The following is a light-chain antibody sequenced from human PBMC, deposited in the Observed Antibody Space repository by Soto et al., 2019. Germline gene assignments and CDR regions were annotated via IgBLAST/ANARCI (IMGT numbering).Light chain of an antibody. CDR3: QQSITYPWT. J-gene: IGKJ1*01. CDR1: QNIDMY. Sequence: DIQMTQSPSTLSASAGDRVTITCRASQNIDMYLAWYQQKPGQAPSLLISRASSLQSGVPSRFSGSGSGTEFTLTISSLQPDDFATYYCQQSITYPWTFGQGTEVDIK. V-gene: IGKV1-5*03. CDR2: RAS.